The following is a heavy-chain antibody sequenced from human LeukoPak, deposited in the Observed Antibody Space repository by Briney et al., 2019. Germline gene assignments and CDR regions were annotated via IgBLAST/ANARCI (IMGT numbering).Heavy chain of an antibody. CDR3: ARVLCSSTSCYRFDY. V-gene: IGHV1-2*02. CDR2: INPNSGGT. D-gene: IGHD2-2*02. J-gene: IGHJ4*02. CDR1: GYTFTGYY. Sequence: ASVKVSCKASGYTFTGYYMHWVRQAPGQGLEWMGWINPNSGGTSYAQKFQGRVTMTRDTSISTAYMELSRLRSDDTAVYYCARVLCSSTSCYRFDYWGQGTLVTVSS.